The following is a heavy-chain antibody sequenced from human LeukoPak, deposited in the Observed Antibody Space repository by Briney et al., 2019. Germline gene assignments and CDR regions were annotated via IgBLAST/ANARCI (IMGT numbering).Heavy chain of an antibody. J-gene: IGHJ4*02. CDR2: ISYDGSNK. CDR1: GFTFSSYA. V-gene: IGHV3-30-3*01. D-gene: IGHD5-18*01. CDR3: ARGDTAMVTGSTDY. Sequence: PGGSLRLSCAASGFTFSSYAMHWVRQAPGKGLEWVAVISYDGSNKYYADSVKGRFTIPRDNSKNTLYLQMNSLRAEDTAVYYCARGDTAMVTGSTDYWGQGTLVTVSS.